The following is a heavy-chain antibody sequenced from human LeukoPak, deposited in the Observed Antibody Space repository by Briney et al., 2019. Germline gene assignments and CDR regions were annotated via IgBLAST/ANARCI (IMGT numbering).Heavy chain of an antibody. V-gene: IGHV3-74*01. CDR2: ISNDGSST. CDR1: GFTLSTSW. J-gene: IGHJ3*02. CDR3: ARAGRLHAFDI. Sequence: GGSLRLSCAASGFTLSTSWMHWVRQAPGKGLVWVSRISNDGSSTLYADSVKGRFTISRDNAKNTLYLQMNSLRAEDTAVYYCARAGRLHAFDIWGQGTMVTVSS.